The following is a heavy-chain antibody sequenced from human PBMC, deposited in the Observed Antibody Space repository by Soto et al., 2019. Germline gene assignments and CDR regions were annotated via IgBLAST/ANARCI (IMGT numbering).Heavy chain of an antibody. J-gene: IGHJ4*02. V-gene: IGHV4-34*01. CDR1: GGSFSGYY. CDR3: AYLASTKWGSTWSRDY. CDR2: INHRGTT. Sequence: QLQLQQWGAGLLKPSETLSLTCAVYGGSFSGYYWNWIRQPPGKGLEWIGDINHRGTTNYSPSLKSRLTISVDTSKRQCSLKLSYVTAADTAVYYCAYLASTKWGSTWSRDYWGQGTLVTVSS. D-gene: IGHD6-13*01.